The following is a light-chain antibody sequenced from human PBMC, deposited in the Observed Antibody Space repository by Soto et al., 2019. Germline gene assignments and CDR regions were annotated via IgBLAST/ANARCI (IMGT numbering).Light chain of an antibody. Sequence: EIVLTQSPGTLSLSPGERATLSCRASQSVSSSYLAWYQQKPGQAPRLLIYGASSRATGIPDRFSGSGSGTDFTLNISRLEPEDFAVYYCQQYGSSPRVTFGGGTKVDIK. J-gene: IGKJ4*01. V-gene: IGKV3-20*01. CDR1: QSVSSSY. CDR3: QQYGSSPRVT. CDR2: GAS.